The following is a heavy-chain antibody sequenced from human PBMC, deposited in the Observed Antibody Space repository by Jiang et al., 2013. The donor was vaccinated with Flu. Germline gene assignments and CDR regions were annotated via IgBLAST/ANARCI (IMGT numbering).Heavy chain of an antibody. CDR3: AVRGYDFWSGYHRDAFDI. D-gene: IGHD3-3*01. J-gene: IGHJ3*02. Sequence: GAEVKKPGASVKVSCKASGYTFTSYAMHWVRQAPGQRLEWMGWINAGNGNTKYSQKFQGRVTITRDTSASTAYMELSSLRSEDTAVYYCAVRGYDFWSGYHRDAFDIWGQGTMGHRLF. V-gene: IGHV1-3*01. CDR2: INAGNGNT. CDR1: GYTFTSYA.